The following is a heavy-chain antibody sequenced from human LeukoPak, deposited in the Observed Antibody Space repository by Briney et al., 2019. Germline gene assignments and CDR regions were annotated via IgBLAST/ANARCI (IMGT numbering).Heavy chain of an antibody. D-gene: IGHD5-24*01. CDR3: AKDSQPPGGPRWLQFDYFDY. CDR2: VNWKGDLT. J-gene: IGHJ4*02. Sequence: GGSLRLSCAASGFTFDDYGMSWVRQVAGKGLEWVSTVNWKGDLTYYVDSVKGRFTVSRDNFKNTLYLQMNSLRAEDTAVYYCAKDSQPPGGPRWLQFDYFDYWGQGTLVTVSS. CDR1: GFTFDDYG. V-gene: IGHV3-20*04.